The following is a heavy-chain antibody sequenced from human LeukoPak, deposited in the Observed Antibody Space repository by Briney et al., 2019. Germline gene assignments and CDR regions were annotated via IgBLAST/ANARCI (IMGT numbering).Heavy chain of an antibody. Sequence: GGSLRLSCAASGFTFSDYYMSWIRQAPGKGLEWVSYISSSGSTIYYADSVKGRFTISRDNAKNSLYLQMNSLRAEDTALYHCARAGYYGSGSYSGEFDPWGQGTLVTVSS. J-gene: IGHJ5*02. CDR1: GFTFSDYY. V-gene: IGHV3-11*01. D-gene: IGHD3-10*01. CDR3: ARAGYYGSGSYSGEFDP. CDR2: ISSSGSTI.